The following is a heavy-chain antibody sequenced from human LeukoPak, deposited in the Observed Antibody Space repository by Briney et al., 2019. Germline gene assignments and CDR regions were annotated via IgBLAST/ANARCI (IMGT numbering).Heavy chain of an antibody. CDR2: IKLDGSEK. Sequence: GGSLRLSCAASGFTASTNYMSWVRQAPGKGLEWVANIKLDGSEKNYVDSVKGRFTISRDNTKNSLYLQMNSLRVEDTAVFYCARDQYDTWSRRGNFDSWGQGTLVIVSS. CDR3: ARDQYDTWSRRGNFDS. D-gene: IGHD3-3*01. CDR1: GFTASTNY. V-gene: IGHV3-7*03. J-gene: IGHJ4*02.